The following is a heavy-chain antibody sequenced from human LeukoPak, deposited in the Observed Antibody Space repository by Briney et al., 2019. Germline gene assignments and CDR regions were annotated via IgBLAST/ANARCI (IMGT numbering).Heavy chain of an antibody. CDR1: GGSFSGYY. V-gene: IGHV4-34*01. D-gene: IGHD6-13*01. CDR3: ARAAAAGNWFDP. Sequence: PSETLSLTCVVYGGSFSGYYWSWIRQPPRKGLEWIGEINHSGSTNYNPPLKSRVTISVDTSKNQFSLKLSSVTAADTAVYYCARAAAAGNWFDPWGQGTLVTVSS. J-gene: IGHJ5*02. CDR2: INHSGST.